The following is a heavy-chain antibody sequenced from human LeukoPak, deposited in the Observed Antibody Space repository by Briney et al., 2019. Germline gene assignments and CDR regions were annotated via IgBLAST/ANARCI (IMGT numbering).Heavy chain of an antibody. V-gene: IGHV1-2*04. D-gene: IGHD5-18*01. CDR3: ARDNPSYSYGSYYYGMDV. Sequence: GASVKVSCKASGYTFTGYYMHWVRQAPGQGLEWMGWINPNSGGTNYAQKFQGWVTMTRDTSISTAYMELSRLRSDDTAVYYCARDNPSYSYGSYYYGMDVWGQGTTVTVSS. J-gene: IGHJ6*02. CDR1: GYTFTGYY. CDR2: INPNSGGT.